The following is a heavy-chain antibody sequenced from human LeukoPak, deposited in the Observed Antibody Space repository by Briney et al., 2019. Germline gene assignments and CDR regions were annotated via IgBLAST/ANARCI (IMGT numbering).Heavy chain of an antibody. V-gene: IGHV3-23*01. CDR3: AKDREGSAMISGVFDL. D-gene: IGHD3/OR15-3a*01. Sequence: GGSLRLSCTASGFIFRDYVMSWVRQAPGKGPEWVAAIWRTGDWTHYVDSVKGRFTISRDNSKNTVSLQLSSLRVEDTAVYFCAKDREGSAMISGVFDLWGRGTLVTVSS. CDR1: GFIFRDYV. J-gene: IGHJ2*01. CDR2: IWRTGDWT.